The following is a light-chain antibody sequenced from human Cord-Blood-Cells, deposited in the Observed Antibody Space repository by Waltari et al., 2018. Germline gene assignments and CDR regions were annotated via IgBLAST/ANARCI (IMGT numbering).Light chain of an antibody. J-gene: IGKJ4*01. CDR2: GAS. Sequence: EIVLTPSPATPSVSPGERTTLPCRASQSVSSNLAWYQQKPGQAPRLLIYGASTRATGIPARFSGSGSGTEFTLTISSLQSEDFAVYYCQQYNNWPPLTFGGGTKVEIK. CDR3: QQYNNWPPLT. CDR1: QSVSSN. V-gene: IGKV3-15*01.